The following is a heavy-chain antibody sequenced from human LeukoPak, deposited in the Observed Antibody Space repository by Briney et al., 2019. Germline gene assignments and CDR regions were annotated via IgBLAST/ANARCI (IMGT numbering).Heavy chain of an antibody. Sequence: GGSLRLSCAASGFTFSTYNMNWVRQAPGKGLEWVSSISSSNTYIYYVDSVKGRFTISRDNAKNSLYLQMNSLRAEDMALYYCAKGRGYSYAGDNWFDPWGQGTLVTVSS. CDR1: GFTFSTYN. J-gene: IGHJ5*02. CDR3: AKGRGYSYAGDNWFDP. V-gene: IGHV3-21*04. CDR2: ISSSNTYI. D-gene: IGHD5-18*01.